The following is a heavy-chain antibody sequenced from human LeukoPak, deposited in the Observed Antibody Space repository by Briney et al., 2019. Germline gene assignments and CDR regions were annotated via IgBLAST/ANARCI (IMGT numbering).Heavy chain of an antibody. CDR3: ARGFVGRYSSSAYYYYYMDV. CDR1: GYTFTSYD. Sequence: ASVKVSCKASGYTFTSYDINWVRHATGQGLEWRGWMNPNSGNTGYSNNFQGRVTMTRNTSISTAYMELSSLRSEDTAVYYCARGFVGRYSSSAYYYYYMDVWGKGTTVTVSS. CDR2: MNPNSGNT. V-gene: IGHV1-8*01. D-gene: IGHD6-6*01. J-gene: IGHJ6*03.